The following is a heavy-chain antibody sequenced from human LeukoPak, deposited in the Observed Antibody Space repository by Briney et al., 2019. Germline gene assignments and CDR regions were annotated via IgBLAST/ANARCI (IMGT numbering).Heavy chain of an antibody. D-gene: IGHD2-2*01. J-gene: IGHJ4*02. V-gene: IGHV1-24*01. Sequence: ASVKVSCKVSGYTLTELSMHWVRQAPGKGLEWMGGFDPEDGETIYAQKFQGRVTMTEDTSTVTAYMELSSLRSEDTAVYYCATGGYCSSTSCYYLDYWGQGTLVTVSS. CDR3: ATGGYCSSTSCYYLDY. CDR1: GYTLTELS. CDR2: FDPEDGET.